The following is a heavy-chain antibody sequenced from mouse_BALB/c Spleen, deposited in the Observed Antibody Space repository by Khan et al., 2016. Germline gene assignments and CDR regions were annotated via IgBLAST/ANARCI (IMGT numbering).Heavy chain of an antibody. CDR3: SRGGGSPWYFDV. CDR1: GYSFTNYY. J-gene: IGHJ1*01. CDR2: VNPNNGGT. V-gene: IGHV1-18*01. D-gene: IGHD1-1*02. Sequence: VQLKQSGPDLVKPGASVKISCKASGYSFTNYYIHWVKQSHGKSLEWIGRVNPNNGGTHYNQNFKAMFTVDKSSSTAYMELRSLTSDDSAVYYCSRGGGSPWYFDVWGAGTTVTVSS.